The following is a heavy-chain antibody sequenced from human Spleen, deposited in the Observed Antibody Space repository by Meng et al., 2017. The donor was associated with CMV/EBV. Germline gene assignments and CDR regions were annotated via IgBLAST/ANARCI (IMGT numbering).Heavy chain of an antibody. J-gene: IGHJ3*02. CDR1: GGTFSSYT. V-gene: IGHV1-69*02. CDR2: IIPILGIA. D-gene: IGHD3-22*01. Sequence: SVKVSCKASGGTFSSYTISWVRQAPGQGLEWMGRIIPILGIANYAQKFQGRVTITADKSTSTAYMELSSLRSEDTAVYYCSSHYFDSDNTNDVFDIWGQGTMVTVSS. CDR3: SSHYFDSDNTNDVFDI.